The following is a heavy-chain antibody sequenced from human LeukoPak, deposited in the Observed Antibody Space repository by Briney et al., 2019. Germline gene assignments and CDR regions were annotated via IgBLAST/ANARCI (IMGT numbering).Heavy chain of an antibody. CDR3: AHWNDGDAFDI. CDR2: INHSGST. Sequence: PSETLSLTCAVYGGSFSGYYWSWIRQPPGKGLEWIGEINHSGSTNYNPSLKSRVTISVDTSKNQFSLKLSSVTAADTAVYYCAHWNDGDAFDIWGQGTMVTVSS. CDR1: GGSFSGYY. J-gene: IGHJ3*02. D-gene: IGHD1-1*01. V-gene: IGHV4-34*01.